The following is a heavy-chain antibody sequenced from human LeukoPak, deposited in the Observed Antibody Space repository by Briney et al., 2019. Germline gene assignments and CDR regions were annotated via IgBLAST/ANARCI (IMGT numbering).Heavy chain of an antibody. CDR3: ARVGAWDLQRVFEY. J-gene: IGHJ4*02. Sequence: GGSLRLSCAASGFRFGDYWMTWARHIPGKGLEWVANIKQDGAEKRYAESVEGRFIISRDNAKNSLYLEMDSLKVEDTAVYYCARVGAWDLQRVFEYWGQGTLVTVSS. V-gene: IGHV3-7*01. D-gene: IGHD1-26*01. CDR2: IKQDGAEK. CDR1: GFRFGDYW.